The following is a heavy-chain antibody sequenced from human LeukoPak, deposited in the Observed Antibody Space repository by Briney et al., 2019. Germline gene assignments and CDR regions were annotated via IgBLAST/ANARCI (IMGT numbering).Heavy chain of an antibody. D-gene: IGHD3-22*01. Sequence: PETLSLTCTVSGASISSGSYSWNWIRQPAGKGLEWIGRIYTSGTINYSPSLKSRVTISVDTSKNQISLKLRSVAAADTAVYYCARVGYDSSGYYRGFDYWGQGTLVTVSS. CDR1: GASISSGSYS. CDR3: ARVGYDSSGYYRGFDY. J-gene: IGHJ4*02. V-gene: IGHV4-61*02. CDR2: IYTSGTI.